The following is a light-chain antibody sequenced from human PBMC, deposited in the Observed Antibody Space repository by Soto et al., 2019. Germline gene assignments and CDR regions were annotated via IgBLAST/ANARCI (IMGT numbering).Light chain of an antibody. CDR3: QQYYSYSWT. CDR2: EAS. V-gene: IGKV1-5*03. CDR1: QTISSY. Sequence: DIQMSQCPFTLSGSTGDRVTFTCRASQTISSYLDWYQQKPGKAPKLLIYEASSLESGVPSRFSGSGSGTEFTFTISSLQPDHFATYYCQQYYSYSWTFGQGTKVDIK. J-gene: IGKJ1*01.